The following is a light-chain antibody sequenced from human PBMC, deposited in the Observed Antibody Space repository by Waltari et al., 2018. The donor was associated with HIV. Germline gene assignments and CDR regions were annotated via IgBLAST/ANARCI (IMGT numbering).Light chain of an antibody. V-gene: IGLV2-18*01. CDR2: DAT. J-gene: IGLJ1*01. Sequence: HSALTPPPAVSGSPGQSVPISCTNDIDSDIRLSDHVSWYHQSPGTPHQVIISDATYRPSGVPDRSSGSTSACKAFLITADLQADDEDLYYCSLYRGHNTYVFGPGTNVTVL. CDR1: IDSDIRLSDH. CDR3: SLYRGHNTYV.